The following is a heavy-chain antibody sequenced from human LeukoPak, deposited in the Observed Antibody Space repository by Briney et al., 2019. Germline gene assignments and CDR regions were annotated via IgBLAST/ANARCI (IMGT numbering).Heavy chain of an antibody. J-gene: IGHJ4*02. Sequence: PGGSLRLSCAASGFTFSSYAMSWVRQAPGKGLEWVSAISGSGGSTYYADSVKGRFTISRDNSKNTLYLQMNSLRAEDTAVYYCAKERRRTDIVVVPAATPIDYWGQGTLVTVSS. CDR3: AKERRRTDIVVVPAATPIDY. V-gene: IGHV3-23*01. CDR2: ISGSGGST. CDR1: GFTFSSYA. D-gene: IGHD2-2*01.